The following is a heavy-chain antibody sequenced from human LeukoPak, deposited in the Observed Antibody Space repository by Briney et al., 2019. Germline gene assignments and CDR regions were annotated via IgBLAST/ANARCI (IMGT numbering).Heavy chain of an antibody. V-gene: IGHV3-23*01. CDR3: AKSIVVVPAAAPGAFDI. D-gene: IGHD2-2*01. CDR2: IGGSGGST. CDR1: GFTFSSYA. Sequence: GGSLRLSCAASGFTFSSYAMSWVRQAPGKGLEWVSSIGGSGGSTYYADSVKGRFTISRDNSKNTLYLQMNSLRAEDTAVYYCAKSIVVVPAAAPGAFDIWGQGTMVTVSS. J-gene: IGHJ3*02.